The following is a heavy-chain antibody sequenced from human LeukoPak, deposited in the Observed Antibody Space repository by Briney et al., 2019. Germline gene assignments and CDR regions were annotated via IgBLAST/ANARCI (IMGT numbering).Heavy chain of an antibody. D-gene: IGHD3-3*01. V-gene: IGHV4-39*07. Sequence: PSETLSLTCTVSGGSISSSSYYWGWIRQPPGKGLEWIGSIYYSGSTYYNPSLKSRVTISVDTSKNQFSLKLSSVTAADTAVYYCARVKRRDHYDFWSGYSLNWFDPWGQGALVTVSS. CDR2: IYYSGST. J-gene: IGHJ5*02. CDR1: GGSISSSSYY. CDR3: ARVKRRDHYDFWSGYSLNWFDP.